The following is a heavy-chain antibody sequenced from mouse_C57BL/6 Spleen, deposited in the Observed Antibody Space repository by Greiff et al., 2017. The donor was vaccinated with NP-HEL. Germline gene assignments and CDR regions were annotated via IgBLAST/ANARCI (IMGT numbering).Heavy chain of an antibody. CDR3: ASGGYLDY. Sequence: VQLQQSGPGLVKPSQSLSLTCSVTGYSITSGYYWNWIRQFPGNKLEWMGYISYDGSNNYNPSLKNRISITRDTSKSQFFLKLNSVTTEDTATYYCASGGYLDYWGQGTTLTVSS. CDR1: GYSITSGYY. V-gene: IGHV3-6*01. CDR2: ISYDGSN. J-gene: IGHJ2*01.